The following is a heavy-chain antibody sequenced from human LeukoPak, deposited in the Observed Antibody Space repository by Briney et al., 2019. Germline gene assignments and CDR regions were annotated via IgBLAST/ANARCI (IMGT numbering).Heavy chain of an antibody. Sequence: GGSLRLSCLATGFTFGDYAMSWFRQAPGKGLEWVGYIRSKAYGGTTEYAASVKGRFTISRDDSTSIAYLRMNSLKTEDTARYYCTREDIAVADYWGQGTLVTVSS. CDR1: GFTFGDYA. D-gene: IGHD6-19*01. CDR2: IRSKAYGGTT. J-gene: IGHJ4*02. V-gene: IGHV3-49*03. CDR3: TREDIAVADY.